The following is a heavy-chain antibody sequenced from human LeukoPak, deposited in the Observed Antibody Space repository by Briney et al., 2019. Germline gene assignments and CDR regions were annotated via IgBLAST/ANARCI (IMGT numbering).Heavy chain of an antibody. CDR2: IKQDGNEN. V-gene: IGHV3-7*01. D-gene: IGHD6-13*01. CDR3: ARGGYFFDY. CDR1: GFTFSSYW. J-gene: IGHJ4*02. Sequence: GGSLRLSRAASGFTFSSYWMSWVRQAPGKGLEWVANIKQDGNENYFVDSVKGRFTISRDNAKNSLYLQMNSLRAEDTAVYYCARGGYFFDYWGQGTPVTVSS.